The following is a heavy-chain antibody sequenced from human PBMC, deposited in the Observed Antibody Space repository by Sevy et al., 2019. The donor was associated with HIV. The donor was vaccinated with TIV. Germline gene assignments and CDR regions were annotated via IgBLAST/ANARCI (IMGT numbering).Heavy chain of an antibody. CDR2: IRNDGSTK. D-gene: IGHD4-17*01. J-gene: IGHJ6*02. CDR3: VKGPHPAVTTSYALDV. CDR1: GFTFKSYG. V-gene: IGHV3-30*02. Sequence: GGSLRLSCAASGFTFKSYGRHWVRQAPGKGLEWVTFIRNDGSTKYYADSVRGRFTASRDNSKNTLYLHMNSLRPEDTAVYYCVKGPHPAVTTSYALDVWGQGTTVTVSS.